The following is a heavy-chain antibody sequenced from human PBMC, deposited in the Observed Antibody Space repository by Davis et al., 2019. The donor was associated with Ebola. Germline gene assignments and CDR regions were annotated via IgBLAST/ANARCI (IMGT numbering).Heavy chain of an antibody. Sequence: GESLKISCAASGFTFSSYWMHWVRQAPGKGLVWVSRINSDGSSTSYADSVKGRFTISRDNAKNTLYLQMNSLRAEDTAVYYCARYRDGGWFDPWGQGTLVTVSS. CDR2: INSDGSST. V-gene: IGHV3-74*01. CDR3: ARYRDGGWFDP. J-gene: IGHJ5*02. CDR1: GFTFSSYW. D-gene: IGHD3-16*01.